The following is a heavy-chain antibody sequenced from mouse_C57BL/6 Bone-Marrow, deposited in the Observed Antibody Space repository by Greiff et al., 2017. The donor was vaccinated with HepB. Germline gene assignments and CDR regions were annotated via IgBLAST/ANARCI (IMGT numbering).Heavy chain of an antibody. V-gene: IGHV1-69*01. D-gene: IGHD1-1*01. CDR1: GYTFTSYW. Sequence: QVQLQQPGAELVMPGASVKLSCKASGYTFTSYWMHWVKQRPGQGLEWIGEIDTSDSNINYNQKFKGKSTLTVDKSSSTAYMQLSSLTSEDSAVYYCARYDYDSSFDYWGQGTTLTVSS. J-gene: IGHJ2*01. CDR2: IDTSDSNI. CDR3: ARYDYDSSFDY.